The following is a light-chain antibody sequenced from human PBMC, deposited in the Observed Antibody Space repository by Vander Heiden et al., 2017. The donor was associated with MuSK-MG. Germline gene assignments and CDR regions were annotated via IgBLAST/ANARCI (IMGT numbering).Light chain of an antibody. CDR3: SADTTSRIVV. CDR1: GSDVGAYNF. Sequence: SALSQPASVSGSPGPSITISCTGTGSDVGAYNFVSWYQPPPGKAPTLLIYDMTERTAGGSSRFSATKSGTTASLTISGREDEDDADYYRSADTTSRIVVFGGGTKGTVL. CDR2: DMT. J-gene: IGLJ2*01. V-gene: IGLV2-14*03.